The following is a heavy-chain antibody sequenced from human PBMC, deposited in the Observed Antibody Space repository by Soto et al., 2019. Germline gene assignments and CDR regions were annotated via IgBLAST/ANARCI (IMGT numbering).Heavy chain of an antibody. V-gene: IGHV3-23*01. J-gene: IGHJ4*02. CDR3: AKDSYHGSGSYITPYYFDA. D-gene: IGHD3-10*01. CDR1: GFTFNNYA. Sequence: EVQLLESGGGLVQPGGSLRLSCAASGFTFNNYAMSWVRQAPGKGLEWVSVISGSGQRTSYADSVKGRFTGSRDNSKNTVDLHMKSLRAEDTAVYYWAKDSYHGSGSYITPYYFDAWGQGTLITVSS. CDR2: ISGSGQRT.